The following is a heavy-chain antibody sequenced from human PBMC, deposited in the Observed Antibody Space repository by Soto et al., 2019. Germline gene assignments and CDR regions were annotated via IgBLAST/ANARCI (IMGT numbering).Heavy chain of an antibody. J-gene: IGHJ4*02. CDR2: INHSGST. D-gene: IGHD5-18*01. V-gene: IGHV4-34*01. CDR3: ARGHARSHTAMVTVRGSPFDY. Sequence: SETLSLTCAVYGGSFSGYYWSWIRQPPGKGLEWIGEINHSGSTNYNPSLKSRATISVDTSKNQFTLKLSSVTAADTAVYYCARGHARSHTAMVTVRGSPFDYWGQGTLVTVSS. CDR1: GGSFSGYY.